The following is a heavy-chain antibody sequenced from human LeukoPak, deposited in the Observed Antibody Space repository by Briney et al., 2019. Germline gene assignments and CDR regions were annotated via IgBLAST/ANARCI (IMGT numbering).Heavy chain of an antibody. CDR3: AKDGSYCSRTSCYRGVYYYYGMDV. J-gene: IGHJ6*02. CDR1: GFTFSSYG. Sequence: PGGSLRLSCAASGFTFSSYGMHWVRQAPGKGLEWVAVISYDGSNKYYADSVKGRFTISRDNSKNTLYLQMNSLRAEDTAVYYCAKDGSYCSRTSCYRGVYYYYGMDVWGQGTTVTVSS. D-gene: IGHD2-2*02. CDR2: ISYDGSNK. V-gene: IGHV3-30*18.